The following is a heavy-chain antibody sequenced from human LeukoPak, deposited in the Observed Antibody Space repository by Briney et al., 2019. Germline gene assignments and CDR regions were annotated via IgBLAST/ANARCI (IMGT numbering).Heavy chain of an antibody. J-gene: IGHJ5*02. CDR3: ARGAEWDTARVADWFDP. CDR2: INPSGGST. V-gene: IGHV1-46*01. Sequence: ASVKVSCKASGYTFTTYYIHWVRQVPGQGLEWMGIINPSGGSTSYAQKFQGRVTMTRDTSTKTVYMELSSLKSEDTAIYYCARGAEWDTARVADWFDPWGQGTLVTVSS. D-gene: IGHD5-18*01. CDR1: GYTFTTYY.